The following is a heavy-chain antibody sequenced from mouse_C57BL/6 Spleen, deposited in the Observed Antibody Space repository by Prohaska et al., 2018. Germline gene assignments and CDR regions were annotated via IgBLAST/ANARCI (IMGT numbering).Heavy chain of an antibody. J-gene: IGHJ2*01. Sequence: EVNLEESGGGLVQPGGSMKLSCVASGFTFSNYWMNWVRQSPEKGLEWVAQIRLKSDNYATHYAESVKGRFTISRDDSKSSVYLQMNNVRAEDTGIYYCTAPAGSSDYWGQGTTLTVSS. CDR2: IRLKSDNYAT. V-gene: IGHV6-3*01. CDR1: GFTFSNYW. CDR3: TAPAGSSDY. D-gene: IGHD1-3*01.